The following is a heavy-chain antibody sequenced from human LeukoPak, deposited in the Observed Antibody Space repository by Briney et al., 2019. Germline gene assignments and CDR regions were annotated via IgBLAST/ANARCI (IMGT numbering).Heavy chain of an antibody. CDR3: TKELPPGGYLET. Sequence: SLKPSCAASGFTFSTFAMHWVRQAPGKGLEWVAVISDDGVNKYYADSVRGRFTISRDNSKNTLYLQLNSLRAEDTAIYYCTKELPPGGYLETCGQGALVTV. V-gene: IGHV3-30*04. J-gene: IGHJ5*02. D-gene: IGHD2-8*02. CDR1: GFTFSTFA. CDR2: ISDDGVNK.